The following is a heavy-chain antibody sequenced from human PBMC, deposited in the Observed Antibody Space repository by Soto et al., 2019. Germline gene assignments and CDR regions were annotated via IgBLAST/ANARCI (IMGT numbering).Heavy chain of an antibody. Sequence: QVQLVESGGGLVKPGGSLRLSCAASGFTFSDYYMNWIRQAPGKGLEWISYISSSANTIYYADSVKGRFTISRDNAKNSLYLQMNSLRAEDTAVYYCASGLGGVLNTWFDPWGQGALVTVSS. CDR1: GFTFSDYY. D-gene: IGHD3-16*01. J-gene: IGHJ5*02. V-gene: IGHV3-11*01. CDR2: ISSSANTI. CDR3: ASGLGGVLNTWFDP.